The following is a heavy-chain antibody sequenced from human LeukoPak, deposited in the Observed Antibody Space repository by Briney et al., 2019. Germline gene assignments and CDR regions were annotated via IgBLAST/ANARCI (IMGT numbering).Heavy chain of an antibody. CDR1: GYTFTGYY. D-gene: IGHD6-13*01. V-gene: IGHV1-2*02. CDR2: INPNSGDT. J-gene: IGHJ4*02. Sequence: ASVTVSCTASGYTFTGYYMHWVRQAPGQGLEGMGWINPNSGDTNYAQKFQGRVTINRETSNSTAYMELSSLRSDDTAVYYCARARYSTRWQSDFDYWGQGTLVTVSS. CDR3: ARARYSTRWQSDFDY.